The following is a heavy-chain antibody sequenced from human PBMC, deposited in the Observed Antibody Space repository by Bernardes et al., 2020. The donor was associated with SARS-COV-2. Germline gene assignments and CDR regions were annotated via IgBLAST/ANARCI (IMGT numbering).Heavy chain of an antibody. V-gene: IGHV4-59*01. CDR3: ARDRLLLNYYYYGMDV. CDR2: IYYLWST. Sequence: FPTSPLPCVSISSYYLSLILHPPGNGLEWIGYIYYLWSTNYNPPLKSRVTISVDTSKNQFSLKLSPVTAADTAVYYLARDRLLLNYYYYGMDVWGKGTTVTVS. D-gene: IGHD2-15*01. J-gene: IGHJ6*04. CDR1: CVSISSYY.